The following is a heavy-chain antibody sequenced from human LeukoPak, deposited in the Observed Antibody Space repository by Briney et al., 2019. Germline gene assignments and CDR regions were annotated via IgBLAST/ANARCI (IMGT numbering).Heavy chain of an antibody. D-gene: IGHD6-13*01. CDR3: STSPSFGSSWYQFNY. CDR2: ISYDGSNK. V-gene: IGHV3-30*03. J-gene: IGHJ4*02. Sequence: GRSLRLSCAASGFTFSSYAMHWVRQAPGKGLEWVAGISYDGSNKHYADSVKGRFTISRDNSKNTLYLQMNSLRAEDTAVYYCSTSPSFGSSWYQFNYWGQGALVIVSS. CDR1: GFTFSSYA.